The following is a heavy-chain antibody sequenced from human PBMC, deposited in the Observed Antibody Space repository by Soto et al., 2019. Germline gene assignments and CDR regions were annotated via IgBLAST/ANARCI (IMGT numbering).Heavy chain of an antibody. CDR2: ISYDGSNK. D-gene: IGHD3-16*01. CDR3: AKDQDDYIWGSCFDY. V-gene: IGHV3-30*18. Sequence: QVQLVESGGGVVQPRRSLRLSCAASGFTFSSYGMHWVRQAPGKGLEWVAVISYDGSNKYYADSVKGRFTISRDNSKNTLYLQMNSLRAEDTAVYYCAKDQDDYIWGSCFDYWGQGTLVTVSS. J-gene: IGHJ4*02. CDR1: GFTFSSYG.